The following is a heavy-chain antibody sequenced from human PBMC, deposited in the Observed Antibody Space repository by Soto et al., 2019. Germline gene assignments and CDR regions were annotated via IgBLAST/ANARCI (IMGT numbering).Heavy chain of an antibody. CDR2: MSPGGNSQ. J-gene: IGHJ4*02. V-gene: IGHV3-30-3*01. Sequence: GGSLRLSCAAPGFNFNIHALHWIRQAPGEGLEWVAVMSPGGNSQYYADSVKGRFTISRDTSKSTLYLQMTSLRPEDTAVYYCASGAAFYYDTSRYWGQGTLVTVSS. CDR3: ASGAAFYYDTSRY. D-gene: IGHD3-22*01. CDR1: GFNFNIHA.